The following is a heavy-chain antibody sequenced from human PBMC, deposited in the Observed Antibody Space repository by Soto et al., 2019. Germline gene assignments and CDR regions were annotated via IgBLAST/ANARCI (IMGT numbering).Heavy chain of an antibody. CDR1: GGSISSSTYS. Sequence: SETLSLTCAVSGGSISSSTYSWNWIRQPPGKGLEWIGYIYHSGSTSYNPSLNSRVTISVDRSKNQFSLRLNSVTAADTAVYYCARDRLESGSYDYWGQGTLVTVSS. CDR3: ARDRLESGSYDY. D-gene: IGHD1-26*01. J-gene: IGHJ4*02. CDR2: IYHSGST. V-gene: IGHV4-30-2*01.